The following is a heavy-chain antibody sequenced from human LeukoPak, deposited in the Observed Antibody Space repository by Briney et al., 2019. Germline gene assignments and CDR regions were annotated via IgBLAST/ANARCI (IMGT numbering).Heavy chain of an antibody. D-gene: IGHD4-11*01. CDR2: IWSDGTNQ. CDR3: AKDAQRGFDYSNSLEY. CDR1: QFRFPFSHYG. Sequence: GKSLTLSCVPSQFRFPFSHYGMHWVRQAPGRGLEWLAVIWSDGTNQYYADSVKGRLTISRDNSKNTVYLQMNSLRAEDTAVYFCAKDAQRGFDYSNSLEYWGQGTLVTVSS. J-gene: IGHJ4*02. V-gene: IGHV3-33*06.